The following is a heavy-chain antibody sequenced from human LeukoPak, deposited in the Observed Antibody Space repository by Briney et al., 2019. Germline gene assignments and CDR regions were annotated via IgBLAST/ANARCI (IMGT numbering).Heavy chain of an antibody. CDR1: GLIFSSYW. V-gene: IGHV3-21*01. J-gene: IGHJ6*02. CDR3: ARGSYGDEYYYYYGMDV. Sequence: GGSLRLSCEASGLIFSSYWMSWVRQAPGKGLEWVSSISSSSSYIYYADSVKGRFTISRDNAKNSLYLQMNSLRAEDTAVYYCARGSYGDEYYYYYGMDVWGQGTTVTVSS. CDR2: ISSSSSYI. D-gene: IGHD4-17*01.